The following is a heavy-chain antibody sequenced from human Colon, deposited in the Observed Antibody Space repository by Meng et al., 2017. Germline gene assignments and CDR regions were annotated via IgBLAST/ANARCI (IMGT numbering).Heavy chain of an antibody. D-gene: IGHD2-15*01. CDR2: IYSSGRT. J-gene: IGHJ5*02. CDR1: GGSMSGYY. CDR3: ARVQRFCTGGICSNWFDP. V-gene: IGHV4-4*07. Sequence: VHAPESGPGLGKPSETLSLPCTVSGGSMSGYYWNWIRQPAGKGLEWIGHIYSSGRTNYNPSLKSRVTISVDSSKNQFSLNLTSVTAADTAVYFCARVQRFCTGGICSNWFDPWGQGTLVTVSS.